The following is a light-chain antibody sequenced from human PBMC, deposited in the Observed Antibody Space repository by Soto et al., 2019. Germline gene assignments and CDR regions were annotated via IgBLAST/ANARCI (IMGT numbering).Light chain of an antibody. CDR1: SSDIGAGYD. V-gene: IGLV1-40*01. J-gene: IGLJ3*02. Sequence: QSVLTQPPSVSGAPGQRVTISCAGSSSDIGAGYDVHWYQQLPGAAPKLLIYANRNRPSGVPDRFSGSKSGTSASLAITGLQAEDEADYYCQSYDSSLTGWLFGGGTKVTVL. CDR2: ANR. CDR3: QSYDSSLTGWL.